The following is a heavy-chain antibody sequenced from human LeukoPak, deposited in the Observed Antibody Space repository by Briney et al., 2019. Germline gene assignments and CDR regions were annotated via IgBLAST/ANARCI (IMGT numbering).Heavy chain of an antibody. V-gene: IGHV4-38-2*01. CDR3: VRPPDSNDFGAVFEC. Sequence: PETLSLTCAVSRYSLSSGYFWGWIRQPPGKGLGWIGSIYHSGTTYYNPSLTSRVTISVDTSKNKFSLKLNSVTAADTAVYYCVRPPDSNDFGAVFECWGQGPVVSVSS. D-gene: IGHD3-10*01. CDR2: IYHSGTT. CDR1: RYSLSSGYF. J-gene: IGHJ4*02.